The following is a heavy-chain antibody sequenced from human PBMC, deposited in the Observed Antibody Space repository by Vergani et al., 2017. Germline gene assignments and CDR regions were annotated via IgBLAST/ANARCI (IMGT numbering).Heavy chain of an antibody. Sequence: DVRLVESGGGVVQPGGYLRLSCAASGFTFSAYSMTWVRQTPGKGLEWISYIDVSDNSIYYADSGMGRFAISRNNARDLLFLQMNSLRADDSALYFCVRDRVYRTFDSWGQGTLVTVS. D-gene: IGHD4-11*01. CDR3: VRDRVYRTFDS. J-gene: IGHJ4*02. V-gene: IGHV3-48*01. CDR1: GFTFSAYS. CDR2: IDVSDNSI.